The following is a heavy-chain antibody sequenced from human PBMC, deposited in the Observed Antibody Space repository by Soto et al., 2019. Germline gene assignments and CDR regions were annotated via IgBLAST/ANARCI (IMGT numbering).Heavy chain of an antibody. CDR1: GFTFSSYS. V-gene: IGHV3-48*01. Sequence: EVQLVESGGGLVQPGGSLRLSCAASGFTFSSYSMNWVRQAPGKGLEWVSYISSSSSTIYYADSVKGRFTISRDNAKNSLYLQLNTLRAEDTAVYYCARHPERIAEIGWFYPWCQGTLVTVSS. CDR2: ISSSSSTI. CDR3: ARHPERIAEIGWFYP. D-gene: IGHD6-13*01. J-gene: IGHJ5*02.